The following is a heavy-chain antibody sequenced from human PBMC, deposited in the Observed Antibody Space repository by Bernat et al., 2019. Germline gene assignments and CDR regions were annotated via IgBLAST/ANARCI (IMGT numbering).Heavy chain of an antibody. D-gene: IGHD7-27*01. Sequence: QVQLVESGGDVVQSGRSLRLSCAASGFTFSQYGMHWVRQAPGKGLEWLAIIWYDGSNQYYVDSVKGRFTISRDNSKNTVYLQMDSLRTEDTALYYCARDFGTPISGERGGNLDSWGQGTLVTVSS. J-gene: IGHJ4*02. V-gene: IGHV3-33*01. CDR1: GFTFSQYG. CDR3: ARDFGTPISGERGGNLDS. CDR2: IWYDGSNQ.